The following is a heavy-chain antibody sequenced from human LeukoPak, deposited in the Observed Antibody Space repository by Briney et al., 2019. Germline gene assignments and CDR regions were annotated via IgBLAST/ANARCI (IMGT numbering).Heavy chain of an antibody. V-gene: IGHV3-48*03. D-gene: IGHD2-2*01. CDR3: ATTSPRYCSRTSCFGGFFDY. CDR1: GFTFGDYA. Sequence: GGSLRLSCTSSGFTFGDYAMSWFRQAPGKGLEWISYISGGGTNVDYADSVKGRFTISRDNAKNSLYLQMNSLRAEDTAVYYCATTSPRYCSRTSCFGGFFDYWGQGTLVTVSS. CDR2: ISGGGTNV. J-gene: IGHJ4*02.